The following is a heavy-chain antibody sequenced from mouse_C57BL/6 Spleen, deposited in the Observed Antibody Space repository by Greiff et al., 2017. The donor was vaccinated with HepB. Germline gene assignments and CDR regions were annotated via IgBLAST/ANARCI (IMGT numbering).Heavy chain of an antibody. D-gene: IGHD2-3*01. CDR2: INPSSGYT. CDR3: ARDGTAGFAY. CDR1: GYTFTSYS. V-gene: IGHV1-4*01. J-gene: IGHJ3*01. Sequence: QVQLKESGAELVRPGASVKMSCKASGYTFTSYSMHWVKQRPGQGLEWIGYINPSSGYTKYNQKFKDKATLTADKSSSTAYMQIRSLTSEDSAVYYCARDGTAGFAYWGQGTLVTVSA.